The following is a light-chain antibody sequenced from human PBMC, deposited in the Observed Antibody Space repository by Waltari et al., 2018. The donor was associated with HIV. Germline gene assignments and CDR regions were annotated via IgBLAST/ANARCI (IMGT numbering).Light chain of an antibody. V-gene: IGKV1-39*01. J-gene: IGKJ4*01. CDR2: GAS. CDR3: QQSYNTPLT. CDR1: QYINMY. Sequence: DIQMTQSPSSLSVSVGDRVTIFCRTSQYINMYLNWYQQIPGKAPKLLIYGASTLQSGVPSRFSCSGSGTAFTLTISSLQSEDVATYYCQQSYNTPLTFGGGTKVEIK.